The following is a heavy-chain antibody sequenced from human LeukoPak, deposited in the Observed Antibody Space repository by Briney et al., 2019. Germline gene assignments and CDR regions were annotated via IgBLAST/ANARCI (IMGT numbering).Heavy chain of an antibody. Sequence: GESLKISCKHSEYSFTNYCIGWVRQMPGKGLEWMGIIYPDDSDTSYSPSFQGQVTISADKSISTAYLQWSSLKASDTAMYYCAIGRGGQQLGDYWGQGTLVTVSS. CDR3: AIGRGGQQLGDY. CDR1: EYSFTNYC. J-gene: IGHJ4*02. CDR2: IYPDDSDT. D-gene: IGHD6-13*01. V-gene: IGHV5-51*01.